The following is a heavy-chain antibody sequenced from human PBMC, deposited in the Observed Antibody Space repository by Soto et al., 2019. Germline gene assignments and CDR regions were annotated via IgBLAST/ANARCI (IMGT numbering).Heavy chain of an antibody. J-gene: IGHJ4*02. CDR2: IYYSGST. D-gene: IGHD1-26*01. V-gene: IGHV4-39*01. CDR1: GGSISSSIYY. CDR3: ARHSGSYPFDY. Sequence: SETLSLTCTVSGGSISSSIYYWGWIRQPPGKGLEWIGSIYYSGSTYYNPSLKSRVTISVDTSKNQFSLKLSSVTAADTAVYYCARHSGSYPFDYWGQGTLVTVSS.